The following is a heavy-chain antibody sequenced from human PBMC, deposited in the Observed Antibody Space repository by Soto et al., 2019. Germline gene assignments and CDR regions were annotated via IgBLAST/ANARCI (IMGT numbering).Heavy chain of an antibody. CDR1: GFNLSHPW. D-gene: IGHD3-9*01. CDR3: TTGIYYDILTGYHNVAY. J-gene: IGHJ4*02. CDR2: IKSKTDGGTA. Sequence: GSLSLSCVASGFNLSHPWMTWVRQAAGKGLEWVGRIKSKTDGGTADYAAPVKGRATISRDDSKNTVYPQMNSLKTEDAAVYYCTTGIYYDILTGYHNVAYWGQGALVTVSS. V-gene: IGHV3-15*01.